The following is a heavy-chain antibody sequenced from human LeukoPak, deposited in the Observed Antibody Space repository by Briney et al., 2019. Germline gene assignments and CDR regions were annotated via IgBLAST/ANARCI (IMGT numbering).Heavy chain of an antibody. D-gene: IGHD1-14*01. V-gene: IGHV3-74*01. CDR1: GFALSDSW. CDR2: NGTVT. J-gene: IGHJ1*01. Sequence: GGSLRLSCVASGFALSDSWMHWVRQAPGKGLVWVSHNGTVTNYVDFVKGRFIISRDNAKNTVFLQMNSLRAEDTSVYYCARDLGFSPDHWGQGTLVTVSS. CDR3: ARDLGFSPDH.